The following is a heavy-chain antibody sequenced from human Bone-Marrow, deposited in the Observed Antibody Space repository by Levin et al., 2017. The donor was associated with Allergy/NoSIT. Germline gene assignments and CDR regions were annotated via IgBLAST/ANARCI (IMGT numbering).Heavy chain of an antibody. CDR2: IIPILGTT. J-gene: IGHJ6*03. CDR1: GGTFNTNV. V-gene: IGHV1-69*01. Sequence: KISCQTSGGTFNTNVFSWVRQAPGHGLEWMGGIIPILGTTYHAQKFQGRVTITADDSTSTVYMELSSLRSEDTAVYYCARGVYYYYYMDVWGKGTTVTVSS. CDR3: ARGVYYYYYMDV.